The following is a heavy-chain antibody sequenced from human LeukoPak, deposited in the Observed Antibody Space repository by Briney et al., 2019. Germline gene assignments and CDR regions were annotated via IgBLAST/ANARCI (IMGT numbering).Heavy chain of an antibody. CDR3: ARGVAARLHFRN. D-gene: IGHD6-6*01. J-gene: IGHJ1*01. V-gene: IGHV4-59*01. Sequence: NPSETLSLTCTVSGGSISTYYWNWIRQPPGKGLEWIGYIYHSGSTNYNPSLQSRVTISVDTSKNQFSLNLNSVTAADTAVYYCARGVAARLHFRNWGQGTLVTVSS. CDR2: IYHSGST. CDR1: GGSISTYY.